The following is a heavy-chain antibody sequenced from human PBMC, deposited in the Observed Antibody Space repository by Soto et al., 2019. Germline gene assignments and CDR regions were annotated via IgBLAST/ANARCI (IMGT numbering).Heavy chain of an antibody. Sequence: QVQLQQWGAGLLKPSETLSLTCAVYGGSFSDFYWTWIRQLPGKGLEWIGEINHSGSTNYNPSLKSRVAXXVXXSKNQFSLNLRSVTAADTAVYYCGPRGAVADPRGYWGQGTLVTVSS. CDR2: INHSGST. D-gene: IGHD6-19*01. V-gene: IGHV4-34*01. J-gene: IGHJ4*02. CDR3: GPRGAVADPRGY. CDR1: GGSFSDFY.